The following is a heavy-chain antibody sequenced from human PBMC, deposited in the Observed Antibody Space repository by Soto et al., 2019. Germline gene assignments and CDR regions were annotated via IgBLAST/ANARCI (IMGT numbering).Heavy chain of an antibody. CDR2: IYYSGST. V-gene: IGHV4-30-4*01. CDR1: GGSISSANYY. J-gene: IGHJ4*02. CDR3: ARDKGYYDSSDYYGVFDY. D-gene: IGHD3-22*01. Sequence: SETLSLTCTVSGGSISSANYYWSWIRQPPGKGLEWIGYIYYSGSTYYNPSLKSRVTISVDTSKNQFSLKLSSVTAADTAVYYCARDKGYYDSSDYYGVFDYWGQGTLVTVSS.